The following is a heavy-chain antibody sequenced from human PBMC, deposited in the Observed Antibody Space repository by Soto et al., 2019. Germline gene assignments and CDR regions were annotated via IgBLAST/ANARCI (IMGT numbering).Heavy chain of an antibody. J-gene: IGHJ4*02. CDR1: GDTFASYG. V-gene: IGHV1-18*01. CDR2: ISVNSGTT. CDR3: AGGIGVGQGFYY. D-gene: IGHD2-2*01. Sequence: QVQLVQSGAEVKKPGASVKVSCKASGDTFASYGISWVRQAAGQGLEWMGWISVNSGTTNYAQNFQGRVTMTTDTSTTTGFMELRSLRSDDTALYYCAGGIGVGQGFYYWGQGTLVTVSS.